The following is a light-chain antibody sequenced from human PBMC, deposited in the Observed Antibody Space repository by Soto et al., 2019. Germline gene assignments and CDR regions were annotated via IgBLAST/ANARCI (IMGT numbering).Light chain of an antibody. CDR1: QSVSSY. V-gene: IGKV3-11*01. Sequence: EIVLTQSPATLSLSPGERATLSCRASQSVSSYLAWYQQKPGQAPRLLIYDASNRATGIPARFSGSGSRTDFTLTISSLEPEDFAVYYCQQRSNWPIFTFGPGTKVDIK. J-gene: IGKJ3*01. CDR3: QQRSNWPIFT. CDR2: DAS.